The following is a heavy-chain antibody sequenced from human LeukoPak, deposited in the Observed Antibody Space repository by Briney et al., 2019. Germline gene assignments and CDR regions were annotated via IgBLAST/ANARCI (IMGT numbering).Heavy chain of an antibody. Sequence: SQALSLTCALSGDSVSSNSAAWNWIRQSPSRGLEWLGRTYYRSKWYNDYAVSVKSRITINPDTSNNQFSLQLNSVTPEDTAVYYCAREGYDLPLKPQDYYYGMDVWGQGTTVTVSS. D-gene: IGHD2-2*01. CDR3: AREGYDLPLKPQDYYYGMDV. J-gene: IGHJ6*02. CDR1: GDSVSSNSAA. V-gene: IGHV6-1*01. CDR2: TYYRSKWYN.